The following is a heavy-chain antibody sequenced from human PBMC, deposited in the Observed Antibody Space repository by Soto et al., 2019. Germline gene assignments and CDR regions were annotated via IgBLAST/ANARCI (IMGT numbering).Heavy chain of an antibody. CDR2: IYYSGST. CDR1: GGSISSYY. D-gene: IGHD2-2*01. Sequence: SETLSLTCTVSGGSISSYYWSWIRQPPGKGLEWIGYIYYSGSTNYNPSLKSRVTISVDTSKNQFSLKLSSVTAADTAVYYCARQDIVVVPAAIIPDYYYYYMDVWGKGTTVTVSS. V-gene: IGHV4-59*01. CDR3: ARQDIVVVPAAIIPDYYYYYMDV. J-gene: IGHJ6*03.